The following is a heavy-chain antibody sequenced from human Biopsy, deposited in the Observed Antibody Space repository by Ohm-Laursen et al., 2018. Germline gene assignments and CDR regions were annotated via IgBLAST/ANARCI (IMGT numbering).Heavy chain of an antibody. D-gene: IGHD2-21*01. J-gene: IGHJ6*02. V-gene: IGHV2-70*16. CDR3: ARIPIPIFSAALVYRHRRHLQGLDV. CDR2: IEWDEAK. Sequence: PTQTLTLTCTLSGFSVNTRGMSVTWIRQHPGKAPEGLGRIEWDEAKVYSACMKSSLTISKGTSGNHVVLTLSDVDPVDTGTYYCARIPIPIFSAALVYRHRRHLQGLDVWGQGTTVIVSS. CDR1: GFSVNTRGMS.